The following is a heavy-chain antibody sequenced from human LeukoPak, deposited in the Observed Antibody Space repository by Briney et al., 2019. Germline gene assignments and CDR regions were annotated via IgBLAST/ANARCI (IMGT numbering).Heavy chain of an antibody. J-gene: IGHJ4*02. CDR2: IYYGGST. CDR3: ARQPAYYDYVWGSYPYYFDY. D-gene: IGHD3-16*01. Sequence: SETLSLTCTVSGGSISSYYWSWIRQPPGKGLEWIGYIYYGGSTNYNPSLKSRVTISVDTSKNQFSLKLSSVTAADTAVYCCARQPAYYDYVWGSYPYYFDYWGQGTLVTVSS. CDR1: GGSISSYY. V-gene: IGHV4-59*08.